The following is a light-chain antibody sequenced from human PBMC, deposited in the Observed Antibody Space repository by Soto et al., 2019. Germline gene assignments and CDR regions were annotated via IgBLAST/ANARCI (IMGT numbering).Light chain of an antibody. CDR3: QHYQSGHPIT. CDR2: RVS. J-gene: IGKJ5*01. Sequence: DVVMTQSPLSLPVTLGQPASISCRSSQGLLYSDGNTYLNWFQQRPGQSPRRLIYRVSDRDSGVPDRFTGSGSETSFTLTISRLEPEDFALYYCQHYQSGHPITFGQGTRLEIK. V-gene: IGKV2-30*01. CDR1: QGLLYSDGNTY.